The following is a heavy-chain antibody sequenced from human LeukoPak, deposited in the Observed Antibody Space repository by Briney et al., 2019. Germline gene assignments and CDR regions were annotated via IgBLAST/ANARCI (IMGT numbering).Heavy chain of an antibody. D-gene: IGHD3-22*01. J-gene: IGHJ4*02. CDR3: AREGDYYDSSAPEEV. V-gene: IGHV3-9*01. Sequence: GRSLRLSCAASGFTFGDYAMHWVRQTPGKGLEWVSGISWNGGRIGYADSVEGRFTISRDNAKNSLYLQMNSLRAEDTAVYYCAREGDYYDSSAPEEVWGQGTLVTVSS. CDR2: ISWNGGRI. CDR1: GFTFGDYA.